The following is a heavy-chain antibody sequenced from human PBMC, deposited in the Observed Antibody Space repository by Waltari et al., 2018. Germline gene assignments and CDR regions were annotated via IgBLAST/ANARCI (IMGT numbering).Heavy chain of an antibody. Sequence: EVQLVGSGGGLVRHGGSLRLSCVAAGFSYRSYNRKWVRQAPGKGLEWGASITTSSTYMYYVDSLKGRFTISRDDAKNSLFLQMNSLRAEDTAVYYCARDLIEPAAIGNYYYGMDVWGQGTTVTVSS. V-gene: IGHV3-21*01. CDR2: ITTSSTYM. CDR1: GFSYRSYN. J-gene: IGHJ6*02. CDR3: ARDLIEPAAIGNYYYGMDV. D-gene: IGHD2-2*01.